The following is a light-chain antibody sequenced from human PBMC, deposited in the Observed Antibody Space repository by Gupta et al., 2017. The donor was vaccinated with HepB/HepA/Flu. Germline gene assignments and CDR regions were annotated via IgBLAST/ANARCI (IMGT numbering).Light chain of an antibody. J-gene: IGLJ1*01. CDR1: KLGDKY. CDR3: QAWDSTTAF. Sequence: SYELTQPPSVSVSPGQTASITCSGDKLGDKYASWYQQRPGQSPVMVIYQDNKRPSGIPERFSGSNSGNTDTLTISGTQAIDEADYYCQAWDSTTAFFGTGTQVTVL. V-gene: IGLV3-1*01. CDR2: QDN.